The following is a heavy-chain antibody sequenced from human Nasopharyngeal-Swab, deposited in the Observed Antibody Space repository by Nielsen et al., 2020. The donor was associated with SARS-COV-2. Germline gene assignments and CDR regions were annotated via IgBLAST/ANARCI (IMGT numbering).Heavy chain of an antibody. Sequence: RGSLRLSCAASGFTFSSYSMNWVRQAPGKGLEWVSSISSSSSYIYYADSVKGRFTISRDNAKNSLYLQMNSLRAEDTAVYYCARHLPLRFLEWLFPDYFDYWGQGTLVTVSS. CDR3: ARHLPLRFLEWLFPDYFDY. J-gene: IGHJ4*02. D-gene: IGHD3-3*01. V-gene: IGHV3-21*01. CDR1: GFTFSSYS. CDR2: ISSSSSYI.